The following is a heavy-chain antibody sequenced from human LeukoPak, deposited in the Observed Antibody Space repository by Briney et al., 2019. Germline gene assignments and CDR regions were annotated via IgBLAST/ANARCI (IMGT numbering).Heavy chain of an antibody. D-gene: IGHD1-26*01. J-gene: IGHJ4*02. CDR1: GGSISSGSYY. Sequence: PSQTLSLTCTVSGGSISSGSYYWSWIRQPAGKGLEWIGRIYTSGSTNYSPSLQSRVTISVDTSKNQFSLKLTSVTAADTAVYYCARTQGGTVDYWGRGTLVTVSS. CDR3: ARTQGGTVDY. V-gene: IGHV4-61*02. CDR2: IYTSGST.